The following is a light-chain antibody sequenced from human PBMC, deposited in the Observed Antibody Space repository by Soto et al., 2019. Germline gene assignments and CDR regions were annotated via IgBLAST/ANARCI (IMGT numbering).Light chain of an antibody. V-gene: IGKV3-20*01. Sequence: EIVLTQSPDTLSLSPGERATLSCRASLSVTGNYLAWYQQKPGQAPRLLIYDASTRATGIPDRFSGSGSGTDCTLTSSRPEPEDFAVYYCQQYGTALYTFGQGTKLEIK. J-gene: IGKJ2*01. CDR1: LSVTGNY. CDR3: QQYGTALYT. CDR2: DAS.